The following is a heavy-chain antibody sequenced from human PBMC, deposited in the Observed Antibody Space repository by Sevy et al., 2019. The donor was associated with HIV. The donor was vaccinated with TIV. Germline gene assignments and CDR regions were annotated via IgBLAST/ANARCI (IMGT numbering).Heavy chain of an antibody. CDR3: AGSYSGSGDFDS. Sequence: GGSLRLSCAASGLTFSRYIMNWVRQAPGKGLEWVSYITGGSTAKYHADSVKGRFTISRDNAKNSLYLQMNSLRDDDTAVYYCAGSYSGSGDFDSWGQGTLVTVSS. J-gene: IGHJ5*01. D-gene: IGHD1-26*01. V-gene: IGHV3-48*02. CDR2: ITGGSTAK. CDR1: GLTFSRYI.